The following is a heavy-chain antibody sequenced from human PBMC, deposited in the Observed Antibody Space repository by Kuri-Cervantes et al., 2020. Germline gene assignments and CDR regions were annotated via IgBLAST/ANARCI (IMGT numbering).Heavy chain of an antibody. Sequence: ASVKVSCKASGYTFTSYYMHWVRQAPGQGLEWMGWINPNSGGTNYAQKFQGWVTMTRDTSISTAYMELSRLRSDDTAVYYCARGAGAMVRGVIPWYFDLWGRGTLVTVSS. CDR1: GYTFTSYY. CDR3: ARGAGAMVRGVIPWYFDL. D-gene: IGHD3-10*01. V-gene: IGHV1-2*04. CDR2: INPNSGGT. J-gene: IGHJ2*01.